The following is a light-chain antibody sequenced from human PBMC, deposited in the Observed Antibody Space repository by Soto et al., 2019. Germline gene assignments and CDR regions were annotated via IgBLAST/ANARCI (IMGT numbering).Light chain of an antibody. CDR1: SSDIGGYNY. Sequence: QSALTQPRSVSGSPGQSVTISCTGTSSDIGGYNYVSWYQHHPGKAPKLMIYDVAKRPSGVPDRFSGSKSGNTASLTISGLQTEDEADYYCCSYAGTHTWYVFGTGTKLTVL. CDR3: CSYAGTHTWYV. J-gene: IGLJ1*01. CDR2: DVA. V-gene: IGLV2-11*01.